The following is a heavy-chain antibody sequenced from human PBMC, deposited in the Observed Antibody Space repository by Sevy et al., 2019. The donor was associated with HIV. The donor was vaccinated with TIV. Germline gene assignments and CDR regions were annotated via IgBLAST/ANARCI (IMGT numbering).Heavy chain of an antibody. CDR2: ISHHGSHK. D-gene: IGHD6-19*01. V-gene: IGHV3-30*04. CDR1: GFTFRNYA. Sequence: GESLKISCAASGFTFRNYAIHWVRQAPGKGLEWVAVISHHGSHKYSADSVKGRFTISRDNSKNTLYLQMNSLRAEDTAMYYCARDPTIYASGWYYFDYWVQGTLVTVSS. CDR3: ARDPTIYASGWYYFDY. J-gene: IGHJ4*02.